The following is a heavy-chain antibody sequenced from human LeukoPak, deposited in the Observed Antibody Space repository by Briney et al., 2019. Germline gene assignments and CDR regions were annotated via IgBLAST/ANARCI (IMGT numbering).Heavy chain of an antibody. J-gene: IGHJ6*03. D-gene: IGHD2-15*01. CDR2: INPNSGGT. Sequence: VASVTVSCTTSGYTFTGYFMHWVRQAPGQGLEWMGWINPNSGGTNYARKFQGRVTMTRDTSISTAYMELSRLTSDDTAVYYCARDLAATIIYYYMDVWGKGTTVTVSS. CDR3: ARDLAATIIYYYMDV. V-gene: IGHV1-2*02. CDR1: GYTFTGYF.